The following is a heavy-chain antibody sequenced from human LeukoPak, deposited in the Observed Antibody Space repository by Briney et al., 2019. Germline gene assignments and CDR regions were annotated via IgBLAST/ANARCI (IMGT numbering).Heavy chain of an antibody. CDR3: AREVLLHNWFDP. D-gene: IGHD2-15*01. CDR2: IYYSGST. Sequence: PSETLSLTCTVSGGSVSSGSYYWSWIRQPPGKGLEWIGYIYYSGSTNYNPSLKSRVTISVDTSKNQFSLKLSSVTAADTAVYYCAREVLLHNWFDPWGQGTLVTVSS. CDR1: GGSVSSGSYY. J-gene: IGHJ5*02. V-gene: IGHV4-61*01.